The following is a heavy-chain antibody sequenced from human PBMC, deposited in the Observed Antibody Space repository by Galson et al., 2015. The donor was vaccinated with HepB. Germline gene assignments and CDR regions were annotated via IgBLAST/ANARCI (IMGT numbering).Heavy chain of an antibody. D-gene: IGHD1-26*01. CDR1: GGSISSYY. CDR2: IYYSGST. CDR3: ARHAYGGSYLHFQH. Sequence: SETLSLTCTVSGGSISSYYWSWIRQPPGKGLEWFGYIYYSGSTNYNPSLKSRVTISVDTSKTQFSLKLSSVTAADTAVYYCARHAYGGSYLHFQHWGQGTLVTVSS. V-gene: IGHV4-59*08. J-gene: IGHJ1*01.